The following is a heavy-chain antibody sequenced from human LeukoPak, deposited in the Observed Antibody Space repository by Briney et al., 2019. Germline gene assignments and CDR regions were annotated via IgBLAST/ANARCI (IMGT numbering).Heavy chain of an antibody. D-gene: IGHD6-13*01. J-gene: IGHJ4*02. Sequence: KAGGSLRLSCAASGFTFSGSTMHWVRQASGKGLEWMGWINPNSGGTNYAQKFQGWVTMTRDTSISTAYMELSRLRSDDTAVYYCASEAAAGYFDYWGQGTLVTVSS. CDR1: GFTFSGST. CDR3: ASEAAAGYFDY. V-gene: IGHV1-2*04. CDR2: INPNSGGT.